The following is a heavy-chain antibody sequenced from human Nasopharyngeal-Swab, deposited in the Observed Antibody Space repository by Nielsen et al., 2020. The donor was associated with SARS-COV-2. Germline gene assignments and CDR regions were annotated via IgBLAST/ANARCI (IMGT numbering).Heavy chain of an antibody. V-gene: IGHV4-34*01. D-gene: IGHD3-22*01. CDR2: INHSGTT. CDR1: GGSFSGYY. Sequence: SQTLSLTCAVYGGSFSGYYWSWIRQPPGKGLEWIGEINHSGTTSYNPSLKSRVTISSDTSKNQFSLTLGSVTAADTAVYYCARGHRSISMIVVVIATAHFYFDSWGRGTLVTVTS. CDR3: ARGHRSISMIVVVIATAHFYFDS. J-gene: IGHJ4*02.